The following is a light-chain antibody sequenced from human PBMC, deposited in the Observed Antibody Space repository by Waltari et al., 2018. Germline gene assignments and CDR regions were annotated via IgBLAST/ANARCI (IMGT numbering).Light chain of an antibody. J-gene: IGLJ3*02. Sequence: QSVLTQPPSASGTPGQRVTIPCSGSSSNIGRHTVILFQHLPGTAPKLLIYTDNQRPSGVPDRFSGSKSGTSASLAISGLQSEDEADYYCATWDDTLHGCWVFGGGTKLTVL. V-gene: IGLV1-44*01. CDR1: SSNIGRHT. CDR3: ATWDDTLHGCWV. CDR2: TDN.